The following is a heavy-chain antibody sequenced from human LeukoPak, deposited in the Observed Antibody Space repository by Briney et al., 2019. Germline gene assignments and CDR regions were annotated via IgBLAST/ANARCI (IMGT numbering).Heavy chain of an antibody. CDR2: INHSGST. Sequence: SETLSLTCAVYGGSFSGYYWSWIRQPPGKGLEWIGEINHSGSTNYNPSLKSRVTISVDTSKNQFSLKLSSVTAADTAVCYCARGGILTGYPRPFDYWGQGTLVTVSS. V-gene: IGHV4-34*01. CDR3: ARGGILTGYPRPFDY. J-gene: IGHJ4*02. D-gene: IGHD3-9*01. CDR1: GGSFSGYY.